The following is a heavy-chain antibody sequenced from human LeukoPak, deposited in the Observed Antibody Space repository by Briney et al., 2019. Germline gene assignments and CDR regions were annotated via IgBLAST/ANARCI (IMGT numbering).Heavy chain of an antibody. J-gene: IGHJ4*02. Sequence: GGSLRLSCAASGFTFSSFAMNWVRQAPGKGLEWVAGISGGDGSAIYIDSVKGRFTISRDNSGSTLYLQMNSLRAEDTAVYWCARGHSSGWYYFDSWGQGTLVTVSS. CDR3: ARGHSSGWYYFDS. CDR2: ISGGDGSA. V-gene: IGHV3-23*01. D-gene: IGHD6-19*01. CDR1: GFTFSSFA.